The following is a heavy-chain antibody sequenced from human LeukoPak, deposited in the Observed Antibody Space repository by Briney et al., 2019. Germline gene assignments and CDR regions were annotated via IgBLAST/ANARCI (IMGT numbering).Heavy chain of an antibody. CDR1: GDSTSSSDYY. J-gene: IGHJ4*02. Sequence: SETLSLTCTVSGDSTSSSDYYWGWIRQPPGKGLEWIGSIYFSGSTFYNPSLKSRVTISNDTSKNQFSLKLSSVTAADTAVYYCARIVGVTDYFDYWRQGTLVTVSS. CDR3: ARIVGVTDYFDY. D-gene: IGHD1-26*01. CDR2: IYFSGST. V-gene: IGHV4-39*01.